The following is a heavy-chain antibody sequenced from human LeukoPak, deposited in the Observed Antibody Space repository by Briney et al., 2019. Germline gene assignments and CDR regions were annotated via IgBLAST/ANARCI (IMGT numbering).Heavy chain of an antibody. J-gene: IGHJ4*02. CDR1: GFTFSSYA. CDR3: AKIGPYYDFWSGYLTFDY. V-gene: IGHV3-23*01. D-gene: IGHD3-3*01. CDR2: ISGSGGST. Sequence: GGSLRLSCAASGFTFSSYAMSWVRQAPGKGLEWVSAISGSGGSTYHADSVKGRFTISRDNSKNTLYLQMNSLRAEDTAVYYCAKIGPYYDFWSGYLTFDYWGQGTLVTVSS.